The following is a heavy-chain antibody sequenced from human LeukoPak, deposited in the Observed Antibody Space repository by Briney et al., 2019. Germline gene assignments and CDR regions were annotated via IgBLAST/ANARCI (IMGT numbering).Heavy chain of an antibody. V-gene: IGHV3-48*04. Sequence: GGSLRLSCEASGFTFTTYSMTWVRQAPGKGLEWVSYISSSGSTIYYADSVKGRFTISRDNAKNSLYLQMNSLRAEDTAVYYCAELGITMIGGVWGKGTTVTISS. CDR1: GFTFTTYS. D-gene: IGHD3-10*02. J-gene: IGHJ6*04. CDR2: ISSSGSTI. CDR3: AELGITMIGGV.